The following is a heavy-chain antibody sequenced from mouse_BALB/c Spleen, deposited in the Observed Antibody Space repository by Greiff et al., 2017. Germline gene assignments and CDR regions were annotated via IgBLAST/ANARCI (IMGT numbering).Heavy chain of an antibody. CDR3: ARREGGSWFAY. CDR1: GFTFSSFG. J-gene: IGHJ3*01. V-gene: IGHV5-17*02. D-gene: IGHD3-2*02. CDR2: ISSGSSTI. Sequence: EVKLVESGGGLVQPGGSRKLSCAASGFTFSSFGMHWVRQAPEKGLEWVAYISSGSSTIYYADTVKGRFTISRDNPKNTLFLQMTSLRSEDTAMYYCARREGGSWFAYWGQGTLVTVSA.